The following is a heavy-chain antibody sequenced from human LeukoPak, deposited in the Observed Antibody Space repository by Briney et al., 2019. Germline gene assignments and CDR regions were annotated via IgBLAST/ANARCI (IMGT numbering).Heavy chain of an antibody. CDR3: ARLEWELSGAFDI. J-gene: IGHJ3*02. CDR2: IYYSGST. V-gene: IGHV4-59*08. CDR1: AGSISSYY. Sequence: SETLSLTCTVSAGSISSYYWSWIRQPPGKGLEWIGYIYYSGSTNYNPSLKSRVTISVDTSKNQFSLKLNSVTAADTAVYYCARLEWELSGAFDIWGQGTMVTVSS. D-gene: IGHD1-26*01.